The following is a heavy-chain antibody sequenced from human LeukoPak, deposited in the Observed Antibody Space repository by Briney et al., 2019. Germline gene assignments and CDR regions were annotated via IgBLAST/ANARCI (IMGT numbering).Heavy chain of an antibody. D-gene: IGHD6-25*01. CDR3: ARLSGFTETSHFDY. CDR1: GFTFSDYR. J-gene: IGHJ4*02. Sequence: GGTLRLSCAASGFTFSDYRMTWVRQAPGKVLQWVATIEKDGSDKYYVDSVTGRFTISRDNAKTSLSLQMNSLGAEDTALYYCARLSGFTETSHFDYWGQGTLVTVSS. V-gene: IGHV3-7*01. CDR2: IEKDGSDK.